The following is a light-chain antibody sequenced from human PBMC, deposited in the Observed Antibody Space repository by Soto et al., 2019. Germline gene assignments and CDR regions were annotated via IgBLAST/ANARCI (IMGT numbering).Light chain of an antibody. Sequence: QSALTQPASVSGSPGQSITISCTGTSGDVGGYNYVSWYQRHPGKAPKLIIYDVTNRPSGVSDRFSCFKSGNTASLTISGLRAEDEGDYYCSSYISRTFVVFGGGTKLTVL. CDR2: DVT. V-gene: IGLV2-14*01. CDR1: SGDVGGYNY. J-gene: IGLJ2*01. CDR3: SSYISRTFVV.